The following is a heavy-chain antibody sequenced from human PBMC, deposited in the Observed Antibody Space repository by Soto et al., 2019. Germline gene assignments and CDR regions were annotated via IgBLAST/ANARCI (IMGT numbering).Heavy chain of an antibody. CDR3: ARHVNGAVAGTGFDY. CDR1: GGSISSYY. J-gene: IGHJ4*02. D-gene: IGHD6-19*01. Sequence: QVQLQESGPGLVKPSETLSLTCTVSGGSISSYYWSWIRQPPGKGLEWIGHIHYSGSTNYNPSLRRRGTMXXVXSXXQFSRKLSSVTAAGTAVYYCARHVNGAVAGTGFDYWGQGTLVTVSS. CDR2: IHYSGST. V-gene: IGHV4-59*08.